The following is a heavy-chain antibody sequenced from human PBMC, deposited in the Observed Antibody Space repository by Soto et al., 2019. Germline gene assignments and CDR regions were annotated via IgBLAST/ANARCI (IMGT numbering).Heavy chain of an antibody. CDR3: AREVGYSSSWYYFDY. CDR1: GYTFTSYA. CDR2: INPNSGGT. V-gene: IGHV1-2*04. Sequence: ASVKVSCKASGYTFTSYAMHWVRQAPGQGLEWMGWINPNSGGTNYAQKFQGWVTMTRDTSISTAYMELSRLRSDDTAVYYCAREVGYSSSWYYFDYWGQGTLVTVSS. D-gene: IGHD6-13*01. J-gene: IGHJ4*02.